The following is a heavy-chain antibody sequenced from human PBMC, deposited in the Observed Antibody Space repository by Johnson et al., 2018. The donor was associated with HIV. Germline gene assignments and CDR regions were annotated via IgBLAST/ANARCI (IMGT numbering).Heavy chain of an antibody. CDR1: GFTFSTFY. V-gene: IGHV3-7*01. D-gene: IGHD6-19*01. CDR3: AKNKYSSGWYDAFDI. J-gene: IGHJ3*02. Sequence: VQLVESGGGVVRPGGSLRLSCAASGFTFSTFYMSWVRQAPGKGLEWVANIKQDGSEKYYVDSVKGRFTISRDNAKNSLYLQLTSLRAEDTAVYYCAKNKYSSGWYDAFDIWGQGTVVTVSS. CDR2: IKQDGSEK.